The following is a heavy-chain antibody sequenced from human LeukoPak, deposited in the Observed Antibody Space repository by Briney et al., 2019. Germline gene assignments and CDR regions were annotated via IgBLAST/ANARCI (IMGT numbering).Heavy chain of an antibody. CDR1: GFAFRTFS. V-gene: IGHV3-21*01. J-gene: IGHJ6*03. CDR2: ITRRSKYI. CDR3: ARVKVLNFYYQYIEV. Sequence: PGGSLRLSCAASGFAFRTFSMSWVRQARGKGLECVSHITRRSKYIYYADSVKDRFTISRDNVKNYMYLQMNSLRAEDTAVYYCARVKVLNFYYQYIEVWGKGTTVTVSS.